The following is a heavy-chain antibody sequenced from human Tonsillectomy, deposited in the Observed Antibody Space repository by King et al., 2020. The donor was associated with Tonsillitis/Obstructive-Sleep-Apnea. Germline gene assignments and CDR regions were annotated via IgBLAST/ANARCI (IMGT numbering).Heavy chain of an antibody. Sequence: VQLQESGPGLVKPSGTLSLTCAVSGASISTSNWWSWVRQPPGRGLEWVGERYHSGSSSYNPSLKSRVIISLDKSKNQFSLHLTSVTAAGTAVYYCAKRDLRLYFDYWGQGTLVTVSS. CDR1: GASISTSNW. D-gene: IGHD6-25*01. CDR3: AKRDLRLYFDY. J-gene: IGHJ4*02. CDR2: RYHSGSS. V-gene: IGHV4-4*02.